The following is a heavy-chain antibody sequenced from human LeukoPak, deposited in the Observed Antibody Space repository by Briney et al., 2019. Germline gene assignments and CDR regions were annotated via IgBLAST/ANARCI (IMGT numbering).Heavy chain of an antibody. CDR3: ARGLYYGSGSSLDY. J-gene: IGHJ4*02. Sequence: PSETLSLTCTVSGGSISTYYWIWIRQPAGKGLEWIGRIYTSGSTNYNPSLKSRVTMSVDTSKNQISLNLSSVTAADTAVYYCARGLYYGSGSSLDYWGQGTLVTVSS. V-gene: IGHV4-4*07. CDR2: IYTSGST. D-gene: IGHD3-10*01. CDR1: GGSISTYY.